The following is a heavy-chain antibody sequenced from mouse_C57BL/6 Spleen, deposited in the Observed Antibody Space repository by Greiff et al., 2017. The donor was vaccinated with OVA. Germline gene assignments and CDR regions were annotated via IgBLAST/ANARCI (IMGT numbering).Heavy chain of an antibody. V-gene: IGHV1-59*01. D-gene: IGHD2-4*01. CDR1: GYTFTSYW. J-gene: IGHJ1*03. Sequence: VQLQQPGAELVRPGTSVKLSCKASGYTFTSYWMHWVKQRPGQGLEWIGVIDPSDSYTNYNQKFKGKATLTVDTSSSTAYMQLSSLTSEDSAVYYCARGDDFLYFDVWGTGTTVTVSS. CDR3: ARGDDFLYFDV. CDR2: IDPSDSYT.